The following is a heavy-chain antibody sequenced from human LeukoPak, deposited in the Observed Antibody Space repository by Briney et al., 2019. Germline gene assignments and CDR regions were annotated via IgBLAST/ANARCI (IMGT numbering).Heavy chain of an antibody. CDR1: GGSISSYY. D-gene: IGHD5-18*01. CDR3: ARTTEGGYTYNYFYYYYMDV. J-gene: IGHJ6*03. V-gene: IGHV4-59*01. CDR2: IYYSGST. Sequence: SETLSLTCTVSGGSISSYYWSWIRQPPGKGLEWIGYIYYSGSTSYNPSLKSRISISVDTSKNQFSLKLSSVTAADTAVYYCARTTEGGYTYNYFYYYYMDVWGKGTTVTISS.